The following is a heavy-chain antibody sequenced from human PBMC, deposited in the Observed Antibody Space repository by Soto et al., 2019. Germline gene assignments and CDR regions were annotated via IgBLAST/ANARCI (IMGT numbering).Heavy chain of an antibody. V-gene: IGHV1-69*01. J-gene: IGHJ6*02. CDR2: IIPIFGTA. Sequence: QVQLVQSGAEVKKPGSSVKVSCKASGGTFSSYAISWVRQAPGQGLEWMGGIIPIFGTANYAQKFQGRVTITADESTSTAYMELSSLRSEDTAVYYCARDYGNHFGVVIWGGDGMDVWGQGTTVTVSS. CDR1: GGTFSSYA. D-gene: IGHD3-3*01. CDR3: ARDYGNHFGVVIWGGDGMDV.